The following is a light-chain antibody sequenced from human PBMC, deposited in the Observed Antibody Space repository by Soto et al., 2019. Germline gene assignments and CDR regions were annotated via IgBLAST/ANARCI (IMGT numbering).Light chain of an antibody. CDR3: QQRSSWPFT. V-gene: IGKV3-15*01. CDR1: QSVSSN. CDR2: GAS. J-gene: IGKJ3*01. Sequence: EIVMTQSPATLSVSAGERATLSCRASQSVSSNLAWYQQKPGLAPRLLIYGASTRATGIPARFSGSGSGTEFTLTISSLQSEDFAVYYCQQRSSWPFTFGPGTKVDIK.